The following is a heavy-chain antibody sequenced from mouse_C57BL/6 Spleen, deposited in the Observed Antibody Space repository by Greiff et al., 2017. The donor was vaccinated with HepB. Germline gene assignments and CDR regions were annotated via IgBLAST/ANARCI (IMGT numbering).Heavy chain of an antibody. CDR2: IYPGDGDT. CDR1: GYAFSSSW. Sequence: QVQLKESGPELVKPGASVKISCKASGYAFSSSWLNWVKQRPGKGLEWIGRIYPGDGDTNYNGKFKGKATLTADKSSSTAYMQRSSLTSEDSAVYFCAREGGYGYDYWGQGTTLTVSS. J-gene: IGHJ2*01. D-gene: IGHD2-2*01. CDR3: AREGGYGYDY. V-gene: IGHV1-82*01.